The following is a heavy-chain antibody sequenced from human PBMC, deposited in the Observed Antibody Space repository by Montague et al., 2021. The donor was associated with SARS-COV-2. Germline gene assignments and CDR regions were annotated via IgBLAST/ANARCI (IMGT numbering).Heavy chain of an antibody. CDR1: GGSISSDY. V-gene: IGHV4-59*01. J-gene: IGHJ4*02. CDR2: VYFTGGT. Sequence: SETLSLTCTVSGGSISSDYWSWIRQPPGKGLEWIGYVYFTGGTNYNPTLKRRVTISLDTSRNQFSLNFDSVTAADTAVYFCAREKRSSYFSDYWGQGIMVTVSS. CDR3: AREKRSSYFSDY. D-gene: IGHD6-6*01.